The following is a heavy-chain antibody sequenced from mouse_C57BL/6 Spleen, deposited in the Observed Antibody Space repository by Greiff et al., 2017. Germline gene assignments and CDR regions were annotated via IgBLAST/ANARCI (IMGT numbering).Heavy chain of an antibody. CDR3: AKAGPYYGSPRRYFDV. CDR1: GYTFTSYW. J-gene: IGHJ1*03. Sequence: VQLQQPGAELVKPGASVKLSCKASGYTFTSYWMQWVKQRPGQGLEWIGEIDPSDSYTNYNQKFKGKATLTVDTSSSTAYMQLSSLTSEDSAVYYCAKAGPYYGSPRRYFDVWGTGTTVTVSS. V-gene: IGHV1-50*01. CDR2: IDPSDSYT. D-gene: IGHD2-10*01.